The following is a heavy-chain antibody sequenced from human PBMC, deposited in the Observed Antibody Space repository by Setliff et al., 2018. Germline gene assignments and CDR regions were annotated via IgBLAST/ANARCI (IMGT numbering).Heavy chain of an antibody. J-gene: IGHJ6*02. CDR2: VSSSSSTI. Sequence: GGSLRLSCAASGFTFSGYSMNWVRQAPGKGLEWVSYVSSSSSTIYYADSVKGRFTISRDNAKNSLYRQMNSLRAEDTAVYYCARDHCSSTSCYDFSSYGMDVWGQGTTVTVSS. D-gene: IGHD2-2*01. CDR3: ARDHCSSTSCYDFSSYGMDV. CDR1: GFTFSGYS. V-gene: IGHV3-48*04.